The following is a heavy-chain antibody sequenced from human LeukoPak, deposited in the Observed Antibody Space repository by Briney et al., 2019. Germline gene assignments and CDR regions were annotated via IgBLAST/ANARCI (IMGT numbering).Heavy chain of an antibody. Sequence: PGGSLRLSCTAYGITLSNYWMHWVRQTPGKGLEWVSLISGDGGSRYYAGSVKGRFTVSRDNNKKSLYLQMNRLRTEDTAFYYCAKGADPLTWRMTTVNGTRFDFWGQGTLVTVSS. J-gene: IGHJ4*02. D-gene: IGHD6-19*01. CDR1: GITLSNYW. CDR3: AKGADPLTWRMTTVNGTRFDF. CDR2: ISGDGGSR. V-gene: IGHV3-43*02.